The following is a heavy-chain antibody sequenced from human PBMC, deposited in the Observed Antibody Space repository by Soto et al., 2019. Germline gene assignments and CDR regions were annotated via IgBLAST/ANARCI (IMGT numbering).Heavy chain of an antibody. V-gene: IGHV5-51*01. Sequence: GESLKISCRGSGYDFNTNWFGWVRQLPGKGLEWVGIMYPGDSDTRYNPSLQGHVTLSADVTVSTAFLQWRSLKTSDTGMYFCARLPRDCNKTSCYYADHWGRGNHLPASS. CDR2: MYPGDSDT. J-gene: IGHJ4*01. CDR3: ARLPRDCNKTSCYYADH. D-gene: IGHD2-2*01. CDR1: GYDFNTNW.